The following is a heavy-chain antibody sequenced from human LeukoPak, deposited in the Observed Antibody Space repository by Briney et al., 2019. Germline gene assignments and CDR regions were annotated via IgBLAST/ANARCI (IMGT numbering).Heavy chain of an antibody. V-gene: IGHV3-30*02. CDR1: GFTFSSYG. Sequence: PGGSLRLSCAASGFTFSSYGMHWVRQAPGKGLEWVAFIRYDGSNKYYADSVKGRFTISRDNSKNTLYLQMNSLRAEDTAVYYCATLEGRIAARRGGDAFDIWGQGTMVTVSS. CDR3: ATLEGRIAARRGGDAFDI. J-gene: IGHJ3*02. CDR2: IRYDGSNK. D-gene: IGHD6-6*01.